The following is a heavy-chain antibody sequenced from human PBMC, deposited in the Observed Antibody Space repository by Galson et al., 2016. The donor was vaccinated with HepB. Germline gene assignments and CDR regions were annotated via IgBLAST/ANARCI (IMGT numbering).Heavy chain of an antibody. Sequence: SVKVSCKASGYSFTTYGISWFRQAPGQGLEWVAWISGDSGQSNRSPKLQDRVTVTTDTSMNTAYMELRSLRSDDTAVYFCTRDEKKRCRGDTSCNYFDLWGQGTLLTVSS. J-gene: IGHJ4*02. CDR3: TRDEKKRCRGDTSCNYFDL. V-gene: IGHV1-18*01. CDR1: GYSFTTYG. D-gene: IGHD2-21*01. CDR2: ISGDSGQS.